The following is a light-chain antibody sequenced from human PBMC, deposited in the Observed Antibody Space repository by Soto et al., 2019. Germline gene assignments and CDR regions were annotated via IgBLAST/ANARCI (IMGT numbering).Light chain of an antibody. J-gene: IGKJ1*01. CDR1: QSISSW. V-gene: IGKV1-5*01. CDR2: DAS. Sequence: DIQMTQSPSTLSASVGDRVTITCRASQSISSWLAWYQQKPGKATKLLIYDASSLDSGVPSRFIGSGSGTEFTLTISSLQPDDFATYYCQQYNSYGTFGRGIKAEIK. CDR3: QQYNSYGT.